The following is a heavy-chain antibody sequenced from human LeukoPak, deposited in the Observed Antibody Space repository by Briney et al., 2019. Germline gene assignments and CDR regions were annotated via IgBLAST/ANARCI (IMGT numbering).Heavy chain of an antibody. J-gene: IGHJ3*02. CDR1: GDSISSYY. Sequence: PSETLSLTCTVSGDSISSYYWSWIRPPPCKELDGIGNIYYLECANYNPSLNSRVTISLDTSKNQFSLNLNSVTAADTAVYYCALDSSGWSADSFDIWGQGTIVSVSS. CDR3: ALDSSGWSADSFDI. V-gene: IGHV4-59*01. D-gene: IGHD6-13*01. CDR2: IYYLECA.